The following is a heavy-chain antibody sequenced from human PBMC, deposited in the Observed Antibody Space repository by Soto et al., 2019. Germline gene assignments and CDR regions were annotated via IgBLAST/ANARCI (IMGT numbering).Heavy chain of an antibody. V-gene: IGHV4-4*02. CDR1: SGSISSSNW. J-gene: IGHJ4*02. CDR2: IYHSGST. CDR3: ARAIAAAGTLGY. D-gene: IGHD6-13*01. Sequence: SETLSLTCAVSSGSISSSNWWSWVRQPPGKGLEWIGEIYHSGSTNYNPSLKSRVTITVDKSKNQFSPKLSSVTAADTAVYYCARAIAAAGTLGYWGQGTLVTVSS.